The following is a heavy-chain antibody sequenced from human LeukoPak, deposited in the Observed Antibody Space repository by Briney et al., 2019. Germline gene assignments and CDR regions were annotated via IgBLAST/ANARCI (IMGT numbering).Heavy chain of an antibody. V-gene: IGHV3-23*01. CDR3: AKDRDLVVPASFDY. Sequence: GGSLRLSCAASSFTFSAYGMHWVRQAPGKGLEWVPAISGSGGSTYYADSVKGRFTISRDNSKNTLYLQMNSLRAEDTAVYYCAKDRDLVVPASFDYWGQGTLVTVSS. D-gene: IGHD2-2*01. CDR2: ISGSGGST. J-gene: IGHJ4*02. CDR1: SFTFSAYG.